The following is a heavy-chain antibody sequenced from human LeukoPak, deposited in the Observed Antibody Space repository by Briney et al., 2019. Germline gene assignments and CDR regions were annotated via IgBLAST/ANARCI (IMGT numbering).Heavy chain of an antibody. V-gene: IGHV3-48*04. CDR2: ISPSGETI. J-gene: IGHJ4*02. CDR3: ARDGGDSGSYDY. CDR1: GFTFSSYS. Sequence: GGSLRLSCAASGFTFSSYSMNWVRQAPGKGLEWVSVISPSGETIYYTDSVKGRFTISRDNAKNSLYLQMNSLRAEDTAVYYCARDGGDSGSYDYWGQGTLVTVSS. D-gene: IGHD1-26*01.